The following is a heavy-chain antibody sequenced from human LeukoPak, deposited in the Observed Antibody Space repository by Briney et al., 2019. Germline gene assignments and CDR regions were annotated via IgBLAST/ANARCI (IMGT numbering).Heavy chain of an antibody. CDR3: ARDLRRIAAAGTNWFDP. CDR1: GFTFSSYS. CDR2: ISSSSSYI. Sequence: GGSLRLSCAASGFTFSSYSMNWVRQAPGKGLEWVSSISSSSSYIYYADSVKGRFTISRDNAKNSLYLQMNSLRAEDTAEYYCARDLRRIAAAGTNWFDPWGQGTLVTVSS. V-gene: IGHV3-21*01. J-gene: IGHJ5*02. D-gene: IGHD6-13*01.